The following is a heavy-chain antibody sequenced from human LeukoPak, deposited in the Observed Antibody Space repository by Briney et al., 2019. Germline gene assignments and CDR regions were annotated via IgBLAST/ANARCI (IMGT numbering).Heavy chain of an antibody. D-gene: IGHD5-18*01. CDR1: GGSISSGDYY. CDR2: IYYSGST. V-gene: IGHV4-30-4*01. Sequence: PSETLSLTCTVSGGSISSGDYYWGWVRQPPGTGLEWLGYIYYSGSTYYNPSLKSRVTISVDTSKNQFSLKLSSVTAADTAVYYCARDGEYSYGGFDPWGQGTLVTVSS. J-gene: IGHJ5*02. CDR3: ARDGEYSYGGFDP.